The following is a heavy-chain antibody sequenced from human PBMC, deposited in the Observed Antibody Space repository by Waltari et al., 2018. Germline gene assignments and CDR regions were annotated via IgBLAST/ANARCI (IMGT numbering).Heavy chain of an antibody. CDR1: GFPFSSYP. CDR3: AKRPHASGSDYGAFDY. CDR2: ISNSGGST. J-gene: IGHJ4*02. D-gene: IGHD3-10*01. V-gene: IGHV3-23*01. Sequence: EVQLLESGGGLVQPGGSLRLSCAASGFPFSSYPMRWVRPGPGKGLEWVSSISNSGGSTYYTDSVKGRFTISRDNSKNTLHLQMNSLRAEDTALYYCAKRPHASGSDYGAFDYWGRGALVTVSS.